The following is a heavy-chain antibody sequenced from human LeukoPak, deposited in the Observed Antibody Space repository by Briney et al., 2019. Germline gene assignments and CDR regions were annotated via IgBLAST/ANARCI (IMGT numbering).Heavy chain of an antibody. CDR3: ARHSGRAPYGDFDY. Sequence: GESLKISCKGSGYSFTNYWIDWARQMPGKGLEWMGLIYPGDSNTRYSPSFQGQVTISADKSISTAYLQWSSLKASDTAMYYCARHSGRAPYGDFDYWGQGTLVTVSS. CDR2: IYPGDSNT. D-gene: IGHD4/OR15-4a*01. CDR1: GYSFTNYW. J-gene: IGHJ4*02. V-gene: IGHV5-51*01.